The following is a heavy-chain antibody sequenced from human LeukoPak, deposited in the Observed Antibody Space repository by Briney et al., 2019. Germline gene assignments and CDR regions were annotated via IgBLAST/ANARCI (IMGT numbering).Heavy chain of an antibody. Sequence: PSETLSLTCAVSGGSISSGGYSWSWIRQPPGKGLEWIGYIYHSGSTYYNPSLKSRVTISVDRSKNQFSLKLSSVTAADTAVYYCARVATTLGHYFDYWGQGTLVTVSS. D-gene: IGHD3-16*01. J-gene: IGHJ4*02. V-gene: IGHV4-30-2*01. CDR2: IYHSGST. CDR3: ARVATTLGHYFDY. CDR1: GGSISSGGYS.